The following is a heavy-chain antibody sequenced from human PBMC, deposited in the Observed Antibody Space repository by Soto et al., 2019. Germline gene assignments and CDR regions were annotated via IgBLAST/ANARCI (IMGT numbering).Heavy chain of an antibody. CDR2: IRWDSGRT. CDR1: GFVFDDYT. V-gene: IGHV3-43*01. J-gene: IGHJ6*01. CDR3: VKVTSNSVAGMDA. Sequence: EVQLVASGGAVVQPGGSLRLSCAASGFVFDDYTMHWVRQIPGKGLEWVSLIRWDSGRTYYGDSVTRPCTIARDNINNSLYLDTTGLMIKETALYHCVKVTSNSVAGMDAWGIWTTVTVS. D-gene: IGHD4-4*01.